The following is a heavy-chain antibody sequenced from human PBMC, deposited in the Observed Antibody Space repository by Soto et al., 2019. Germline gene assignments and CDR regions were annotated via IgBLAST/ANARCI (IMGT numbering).Heavy chain of an antibody. J-gene: IGHJ4*02. CDR3: ARLQGVFRPVLGF. D-gene: IGHD3-16*01. Sequence: QVQLVQSGAEVKKPGASVKVSCKASGYTFHNYGVNWVRQAPGHGHEWMGRISAYNYNTHHGQNFEGRVTMTTDTSNRTSQRGLRRLGSDDTAIYYLARLQGVFRPVLGFWGPGTPVT. CDR1: GYTFHNYG. CDR2: ISAYNYNT. V-gene: IGHV1-18*01.